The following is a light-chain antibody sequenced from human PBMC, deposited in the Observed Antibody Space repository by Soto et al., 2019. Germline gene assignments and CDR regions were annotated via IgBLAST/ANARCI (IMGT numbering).Light chain of an antibody. CDR3: QQSYSTPMYT. V-gene: IGKV1-39*01. J-gene: IGKJ2*01. CDR2: AAS. CDR1: QSISSY. Sequence: DIQMTHSPSSLSASVGVRVTITCRARQSISSYLNWYQQKPGKAPKLLIYAASSLQSGVPSRFSGSGSGTDFTLTISSLQPEDFATYYCQQSYSTPMYTFGQGTKLEIK.